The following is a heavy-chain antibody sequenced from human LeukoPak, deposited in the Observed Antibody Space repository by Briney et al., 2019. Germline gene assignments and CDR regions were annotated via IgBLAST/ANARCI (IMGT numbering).Heavy chain of an antibody. Sequence: GGSLRLSCAASGFTFSSYSMNWVRQAPGKGLEWVSYISSSSSTIYYADSVKGRFTISRDNAKNSLYLQTNSLRDEDTAVYYCARDLEYSSSWYYYYYYGMDVWGQGTTVTVSS. CDR1: GFTFSSYS. D-gene: IGHD6-13*01. CDR2: ISSSSSTI. V-gene: IGHV3-48*02. J-gene: IGHJ6*02. CDR3: ARDLEYSSSWYYYYYYGMDV.